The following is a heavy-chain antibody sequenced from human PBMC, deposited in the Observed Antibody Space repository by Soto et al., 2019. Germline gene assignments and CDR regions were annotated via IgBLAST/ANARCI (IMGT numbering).Heavy chain of an antibody. V-gene: IGHV5-10-1*01. CDR2: IDPSDSYT. J-gene: IGHJ4*02. CDR3: ASNKQLEERLSALEY. Sequence: XESLKLSCECSAYPFPYFLITLVLQLPGKGLEWMGTIDPSDSYTDYSPSFQGHVSLSADKSSSTAYLQWSSLEASDTAMYYCASNKQLEERLSALEYWGQGTPVTVSS. D-gene: IGHD1-1*01. CDR1: AYPFPYFL.